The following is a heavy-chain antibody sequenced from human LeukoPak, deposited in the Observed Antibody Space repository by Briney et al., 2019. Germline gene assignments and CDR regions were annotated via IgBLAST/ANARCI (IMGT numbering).Heavy chain of an antibody. Sequence: GVSLRLSCAASGFTVSGNYMSWVRLAPGKGLEWVSVIYTAGSTYNADSVKGRFTISRDKSKNTLYLQMNTLRAEDTAVYFCAGGNTWPGLSYWGQGTLLTVSS. V-gene: IGHV3-53*01. CDR1: GFTVSGNY. J-gene: IGHJ4*02. CDR3: AGGNTWPGLSY. D-gene: IGHD6-25*01. CDR2: IYTAGST.